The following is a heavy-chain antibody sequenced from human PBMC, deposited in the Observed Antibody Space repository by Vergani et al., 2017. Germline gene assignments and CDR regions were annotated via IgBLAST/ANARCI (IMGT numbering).Heavy chain of an antibody. V-gene: IGHV4-59*01. CDR1: GGSISSYY. D-gene: IGHD6-13*01. Sequence: QVQLQESGPGLVKPSETLSLTCTVSGGSISSYYWSWIRQPPGKGLEWIGYIYYSGSTNYNPSPKSRVTISVDTSKNQFSLKLRSVTAADTAVYYCARRGSSWYWYFDLWGRGTLVTVSS. J-gene: IGHJ2*01. CDR2: IYYSGST. CDR3: ARRGSSWYWYFDL.